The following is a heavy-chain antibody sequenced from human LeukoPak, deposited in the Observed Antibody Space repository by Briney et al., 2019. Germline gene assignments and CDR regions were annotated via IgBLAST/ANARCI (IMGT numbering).Heavy chain of an antibody. CDR2: IIPNSGVT. Sequence: ASVKVSCKASGYTFTDYYIHWVRQAPGQGLEWMGWIIPNSGVTKYAQKFQGRVTMTRDTSVSTAYMELTSLRSDDTALYYCARGFPLDWNLDYWGQGTLVTVSS. CDR3: ARGFPLDWNLDY. CDR1: GYTFTDYY. V-gene: IGHV1-2*02. D-gene: IGHD1-1*01. J-gene: IGHJ4*02.